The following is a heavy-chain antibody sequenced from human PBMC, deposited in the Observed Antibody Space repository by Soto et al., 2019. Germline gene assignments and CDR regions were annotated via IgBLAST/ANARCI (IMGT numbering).Heavy chain of an antibody. Sequence: GGSLRLSCAASGFTFRSYWMQWVRQAPGKGLVWVSWINSDGSSTRYADSVKGRFTISRDNAKNTLYLQMNSLRAEDTAVYYCARDGGYSYGPLDYWGQGTLVTVSS. J-gene: IGHJ4*02. V-gene: IGHV3-74*01. CDR1: GFTFRSYW. CDR2: INSDGSST. D-gene: IGHD5-18*01. CDR3: ARDGGYSYGPLDY.